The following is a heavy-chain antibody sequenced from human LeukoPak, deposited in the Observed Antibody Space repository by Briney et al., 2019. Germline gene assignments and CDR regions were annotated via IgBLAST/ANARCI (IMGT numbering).Heavy chain of an antibody. Sequence: GGSLRLSCEASGFRLDNYWMAWVRQAPGKGLEWVADINEDGSKIYSLDSVKGRFTISRDNAKNSLSLQLNTLRAEDTAVYYCARWSHVSGRWFLDNWGRGTLVSVSS. D-gene: IGHD3-10*01. CDR2: INEDGSKI. CDR1: GFRLDNYW. CDR3: ARWSHVSGRWFLDN. V-gene: IGHV3-7*05. J-gene: IGHJ4*02.